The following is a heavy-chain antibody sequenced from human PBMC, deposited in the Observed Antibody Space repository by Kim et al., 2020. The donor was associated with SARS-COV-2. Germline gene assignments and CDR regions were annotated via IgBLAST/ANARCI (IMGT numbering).Heavy chain of an antibody. CDR2: IKGDGGLK. Sequence: GGSLRLSCTASGFTFSNFWLSWVRQAPGKGLEWVANIKGDGGLKYYVDSLKGRFTISRDNAKNSLFLQMNSLRADDTAIYYCATLGRSNSYSSWGQGTLV. CDR3: ATLGRSNSYSS. CDR1: GFTFSNFW. D-gene: IGHD6-13*01. V-gene: IGHV3-7*01. J-gene: IGHJ5*02.